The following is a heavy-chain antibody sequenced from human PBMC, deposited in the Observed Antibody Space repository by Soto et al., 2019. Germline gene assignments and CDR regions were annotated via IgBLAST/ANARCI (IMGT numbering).Heavy chain of an antibody. CDR2: IYYSGST. CDR3: ARIVESGYTIDFDL. D-gene: IGHD3-16*02. Sequence: QVQLQESGPGLVKPSQTLSLTCTVPGGSISSGDYYWSWIRQPPGKGLEWIGYIYYSGSTNYNPSLSSRVTISVDTSKNPFSLNLSSVTAAATAVYYCARIVESGYTIDFDLWGRGTLVTVSS. CDR1: GGSISSGDYY. V-gene: IGHV4-30-4*01. J-gene: IGHJ2*01.